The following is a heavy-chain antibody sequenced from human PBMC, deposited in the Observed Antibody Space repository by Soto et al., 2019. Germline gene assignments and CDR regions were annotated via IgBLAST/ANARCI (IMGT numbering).Heavy chain of an antibody. CDR2: IIPISGTA. D-gene: IGHD2-2*01. CDR1: GGTFSSYA. Sequence: QVQLVQSGAEVKKPGSSVKVSCKASGGTFSSYAISWVRQAPGQGLEWMGGIIPISGTANYAQKFQGRVTITADESTSPAYMELSSLRSEDTAVYYCARSQGSSTSLEIYYYYYYGMDVWGQGTTVNVSS. V-gene: IGHV1-69*01. CDR3: ARSQGSSTSLEIYYYYYYGMDV. J-gene: IGHJ6*02.